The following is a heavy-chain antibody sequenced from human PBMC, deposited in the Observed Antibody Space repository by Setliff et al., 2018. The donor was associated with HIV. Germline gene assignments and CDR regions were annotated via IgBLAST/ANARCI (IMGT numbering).Heavy chain of an antibody. V-gene: IGHV3-21*01. CDR2: ISSSSSYI. J-gene: IGHJ4*02. CDR3: ARTADTRITMVRDPDY. D-gene: IGHD3-10*01. CDR1: GFTFSSYS. Sequence: PGGSLRLSCAASGFTFSSYSMNWVRQAPGKGLEWVSSISSSSSYIYYADSVTGRFTISRDNAKNSLYLQMNSLRAEDTAVYYCARTADTRITMVRDPDYWGQGTLVTVSS.